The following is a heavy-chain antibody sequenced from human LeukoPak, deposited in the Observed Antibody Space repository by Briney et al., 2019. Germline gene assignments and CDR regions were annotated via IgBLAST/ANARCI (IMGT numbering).Heavy chain of an antibody. Sequence: SVKVSCKASGGTFSGYAISWVRQAPGQGLEWMGGIIPIFGTANYAQKFQGRVTITADESTSTAYMELSSLRSEDTAVYYCATAYCGGDCYSFFDYWGQGTLVTVSS. V-gene: IGHV1-69*13. CDR1: GGTFSGYA. CDR2: IIPIFGTA. CDR3: ATAYCGGDCYSFFDY. D-gene: IGHD2-21*02. J-gene: IGHJ4*02.